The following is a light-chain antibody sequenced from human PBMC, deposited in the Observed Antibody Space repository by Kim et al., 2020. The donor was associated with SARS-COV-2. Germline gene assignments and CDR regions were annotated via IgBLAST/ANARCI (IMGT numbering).Light chain of an antibody. CDR2: STS. J-gene: IGKJ1*01. V-gene: IGKV1-12*02. Sequence: DIQMTQSPSSVSASVGDRVTITCRPSQVISIWLAWYQQKPGKAPKLLISSTSNLQSGVPSRFSGTRSGTGFTLTISSLQPEDSATYYCQQSDSFPWTFGQGTKVDIK. CDR1: QVISIW. CDR3: QQSDSFPWT.